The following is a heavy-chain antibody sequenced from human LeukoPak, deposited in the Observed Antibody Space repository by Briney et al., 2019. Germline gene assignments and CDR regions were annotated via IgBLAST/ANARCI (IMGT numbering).Heavy chain of an antibody. CDR3: ARRRFLEWLLRAHYYFDY. J-gene: IGHJ4*02. CDR2: INHSGST. D-gene: IGHD3-3*01. Sequence: SSETLSLTCAVYGGSFSGYYWSWIRQPPGKGLEWIGEINHSGSTKYNPSLKSRVTISVDTSKNQFSLKLSSVTAADTAVYYCARRRFLEWLLRAHYYFDYWGQGTLVTVSS. CDR1: GGSFSGYY. V-gene: IGHV4-34*01.